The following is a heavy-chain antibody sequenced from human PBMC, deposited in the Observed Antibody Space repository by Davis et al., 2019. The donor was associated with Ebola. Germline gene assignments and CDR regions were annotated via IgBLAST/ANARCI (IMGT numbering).Heavy chain of an antibody. CDR3: ATDISPHIGVIVTQVDY. CDR1: GFTFSSYA. J-gene: IGHJ4*02. D-gene: IGHD3-10*01. V-gene: IGHV3-23*01. CDR2: ISGSGGST. Sequence: PGGSLSLSCAASGFTFSSYAMSWVRQAPGQGLEWVSCISGSGGSTEYADSAKGRLTISRDNAKNTLYLQMNSLRAEDTAVYYCATDISPHIGVIVTQVDYWGQGTLVTVSS.